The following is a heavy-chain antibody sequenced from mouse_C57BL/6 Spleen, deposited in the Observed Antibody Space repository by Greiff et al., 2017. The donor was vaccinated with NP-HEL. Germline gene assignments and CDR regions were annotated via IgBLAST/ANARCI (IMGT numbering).Heavy chain of an antibody. CDR3: ARERAYMVTTGAMDY. CDR2: IHPNSGST. Sequence: QVQLQQSGAELVKPGASVKLSCKASGYTFTSYWMHWVKQRPGQGLEWIGMIHPNSGSTNYNEKFKSKATLTVDKSSSTAYMQLSSLTSEDSAVYYCARERAYMVTTGAMDYWGQGTSVTVSS. V-gene: IGHV1-64*01. CDR1: GYTFTSYW. D-gene: IGHD2-2*01. J-gene: IGHJ4*01.